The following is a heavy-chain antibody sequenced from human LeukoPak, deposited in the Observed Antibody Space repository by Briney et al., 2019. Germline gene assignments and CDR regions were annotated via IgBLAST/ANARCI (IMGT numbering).Heavy chain of an antibody. CDR2: INPSGGST. J-gene: IGHJ4*02. CDR3: ATALPLLRGAGCGYDSSGYYYCQAFDY. CDR1: GYTFTSYY. V-gene: IGHV1-46*01. D-gene: IGHD3-22*01. Sequence: GASVKVSCKASGYTFTSYYMHWVRQAPGQGLEWMGIINPSGGSTSYAQKFQGRVTMTRDTSTSTVYMELSSLRSEDTAVYYCATALPLLRGAGCGYDSSGYYYCQAFDYWGQGTLVTVSS.